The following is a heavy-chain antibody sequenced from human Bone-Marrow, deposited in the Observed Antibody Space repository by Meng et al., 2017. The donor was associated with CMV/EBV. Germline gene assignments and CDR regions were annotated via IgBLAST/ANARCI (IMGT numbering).Heavy chain of an antibody. CDR2: IYSGGST. Sequence: GESLKISCAASGFTFSSYAMSWVRQAPGKGLEWVSAIYSGGSTYYADSVKGRFTISRDNSKNTLYLQMNSLRAEDTAVYYCARGSSWVDYWGQGTLVTVSS. CDR1: GFTFSSYA. J-gene: IGHJ4*02. CDR3: ARGSSWVDY. D-gene: IGHD6-13*01. V-gene: IGHV3-66*02.